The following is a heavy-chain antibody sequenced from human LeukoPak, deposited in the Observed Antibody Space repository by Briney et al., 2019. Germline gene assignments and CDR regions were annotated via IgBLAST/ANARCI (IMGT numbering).Heavy chain of an antibody. CDR2: IDYSGSS. J-gene: IGHJ5*01. CDR3: ALAPNSNWFDF. Sequence: SETLSLTCSVSGDSISSFYWNWIRQPPGKRLEWIGNIDYSGSSNYNPSLESRVTISIDTSRKQFFLKLDSVTAADTAVYYCALAPNSNWFDFWGQGTLVTGSS. CDR1: GDSISSFY. V-gene: IGHV4-59*08. D-gene: IGHD2-8*01.